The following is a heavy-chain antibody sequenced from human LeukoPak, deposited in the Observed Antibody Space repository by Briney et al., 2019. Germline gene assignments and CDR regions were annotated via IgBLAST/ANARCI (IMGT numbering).Heavy chain of an antibody. Sequence: GGSLRLSCAASGFTFSSYSMNWVRQAPGKGLEWVSSISSSSSYIYYADSVKGRLTISRDNAKNSLYLQMNSLRAEDTAVYYCARDVGCSSTSCYAIFDYWGQGTLVTVSS. CDR1: GFTFSSYS. V-gene: IGHV3-21*01. J-gene: IGHJ4*02. CDR2: ISSSSSYI. CDR3: ARDVGCSSTSCYAIFDY. D-gene: IGHD2-2*01.